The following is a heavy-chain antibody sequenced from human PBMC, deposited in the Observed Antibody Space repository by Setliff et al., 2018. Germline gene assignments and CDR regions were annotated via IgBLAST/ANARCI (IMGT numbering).Heavy chain of an antibody. CDR3: VRDLRGPYYYDIGGWFDP. CDR1: GYTFTNYG. CDR2: LSASNGNR. V-gene: IGHV1-18*01. Sequence: ASVKVSCKASGYTFTNYGVSWVRQAPGQGLEWMGWLSASNGNRNNAQKFQGRVTMTTDTSTSTAYMELRSLGSDDTAVYYCVRDLRGPYYYDIGGWFDPWGQGTMVTVSS. J-gene: IGHJ5*01. D-gene: IGHD3-22*01.